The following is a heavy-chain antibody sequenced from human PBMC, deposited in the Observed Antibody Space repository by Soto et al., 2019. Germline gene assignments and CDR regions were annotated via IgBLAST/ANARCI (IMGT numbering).Heavy chain of an antibody. D-gene: IGHD2-15*01. J-gene: IGHJ5*02. CDR2: IWYDGSNK. V-gene: IGHV3-33*01. Sequence: QVQLVESGGGVVQPGRSLRLSCAASGFTFSSYGMHWVRQAPGKGLEWVAVIWYDGSNKYYADSVKGRFTISRDNSKNTRLLQMNSRRAEETAGYYCVRDLRVGADCIGGSWYRGGFAPWCEGSLVIVSS. CDR3: VRDLRVGADCIGGSWYRGGFAP. CDR1: GFTFSSYG.